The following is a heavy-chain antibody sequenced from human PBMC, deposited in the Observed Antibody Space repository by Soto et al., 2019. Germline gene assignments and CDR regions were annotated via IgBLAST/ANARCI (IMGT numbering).Heavy chain of an antibody. CDR1: GGTFSTSA. V-gene: IGHV1-69*01. J-gene: IGHJ4*02. Sequence: QVRLVQSGPEVRKPGFSVKVSCKASGGTFSTSAISWVRQAPGQGLEWVGGIVPIFGPEKYAPKFQGRVTVSADESTNTFYKELGSLRSEDTAVYYCARGLEYGTGWHYFDYWGQGTLVTVSS. CDR3: ARGLEYGTGWHYFDY. CDR2: IVPIFGPE. D-gene: IGHD2-8*02.